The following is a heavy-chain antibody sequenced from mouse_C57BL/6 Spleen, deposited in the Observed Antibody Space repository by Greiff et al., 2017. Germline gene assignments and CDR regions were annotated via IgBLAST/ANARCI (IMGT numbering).Heavy chain of an antibody. CDR3: ERSPVYGYCGAWFAY. Sequence: EVQLQQSGPELVKPGASVKISCKASGYTFTDYYMNWVKQSHGKSLEWIGDINPNYGGTSYNQKFKGKATLTVAKSSSTAYMELRSLTSEDSAVYYCERSPVYGYCGAWFAYWGQGTLVTVAA. CDR1: GYTFTDYY. CDR2: INPNYGGT. D-gene: IGHD2-2*01. J-gene: IGHJ3*01. V-gene: IGHV1-26*01.